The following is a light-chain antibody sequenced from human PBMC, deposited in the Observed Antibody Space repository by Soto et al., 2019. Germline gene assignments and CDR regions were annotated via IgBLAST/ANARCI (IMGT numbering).Light chain of an antibody. CDR3: QQNGSLPIT. Sequence: EIVLTQSPGTLSLSPGERATLSCRASQSLSGGYLAWFQQKPGQTPSLLIYSASNRATGIPDRFSGSGSGTDFTLTISRLEPEDFVLYYCQQNGSLPITFGQGTRLEIK. V-gene: IGKV3-20*01. CDR1: QSLSGGY. J-gene: IGKJ5*01. CDR2: SAS.